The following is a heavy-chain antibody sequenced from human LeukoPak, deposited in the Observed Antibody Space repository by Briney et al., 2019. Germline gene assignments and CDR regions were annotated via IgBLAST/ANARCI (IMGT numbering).Heavy chain of an antibody. Sequence: KPSETLSLTCTVSGYSISSGYYWGWIRQPPGKGLEWIGSIYHSGSTYYNPSLKSRVTISVDTSKNQFSLKLTSVTAADTAVYYSARAGSLVTPPPLWGQGTLVIVSS. CDR1: GYSISSGYY. V-gene: IGHV4-38-2*02. J-gene: IGHJ4*02. D-gene: IGHD3-10*01. CDR3: ARAGSLVTPPPL. CDR2: IYHSGST.